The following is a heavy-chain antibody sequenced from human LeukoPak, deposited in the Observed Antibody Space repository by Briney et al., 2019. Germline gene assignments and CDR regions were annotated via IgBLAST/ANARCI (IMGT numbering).Heavy chain of an antibody. V-gene: IGHV4-34*01. J-gene: IGHJ4*02. Sequence: PSETLSLTCAVYGGSFSGYYWSWIRQPPGKGLEWIGEINHSGSANYNPSLKSRVTISVDTSKNQFSLKLSSVTAADTAVYYCALRGGIAMVNFDYWGQGTLVTVSS. CDR2: INHSGSA. D-gene: IGHD5-18*01. CDR3: ALRGGIAMVNFDY. CDR1: GGSFSGYY.